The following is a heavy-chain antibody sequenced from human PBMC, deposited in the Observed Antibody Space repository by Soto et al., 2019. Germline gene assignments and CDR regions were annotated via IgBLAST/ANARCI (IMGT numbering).Heavy chain of an antibody. CDR1: GYTFTGYY. V-gene: IGHV1-2*02. J-gene: IGHJ5*02. CDR3: ARQYCSSTSCPRGRLDP. CDR2: INPNSGGT. Sequence: ASVKVSCKASGYTFTGYYMHWVRQAPGQGLEWMGWINPNSGGTNYAQKFQGRVTMTRDTSISTAYMELSRLRSDDTAVYYCARQYCSSTSCPRGRLDPWGQGTMVTVYS. D-gene: IGHD2-2*01.